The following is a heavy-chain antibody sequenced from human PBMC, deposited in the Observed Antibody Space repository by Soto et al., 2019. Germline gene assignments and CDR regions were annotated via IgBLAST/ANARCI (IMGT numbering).Heavy chain of an antibody. J-gene: IGHJ6*02. V-gene: IGHV3-30*04. Sequence: PVGSLRLSCAASGFIFSMYAIHWVRHAPGKGLEWVAVISYDGSNKYYADSVKGRLTISRDNAKNSVYLQMNSLRVEDTALYYCGRDEVRNGVGVWGQGTTVTVSS. CDR2: ISYDGSNK. CDR1: GFIFSMYA. CDR3: GRDEVRNGVGV.